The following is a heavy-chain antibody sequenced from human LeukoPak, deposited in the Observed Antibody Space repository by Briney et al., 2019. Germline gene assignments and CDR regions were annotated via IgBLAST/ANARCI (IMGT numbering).Heavy chain of an antibody. J-gene: IGHJ4*02. CDR3: ARRRGDYDFWSGYYTRNVLDY. CDR1: GYTFTSYD. Sequence: ASVKVSCKASGYTFTSYDINWVRQATGQRLEWMGWMNPNSGNTGYAQKFQGRVTITRNTSISTAYMELSSLRSEDTAVYYCARRRGDYDFWSGYYTRNVLDYWGQGTLVTVSS. V-gene: IGHV1-8*03. CDR2: MNPNSGNT. D-gene: IGHD3-3*01.